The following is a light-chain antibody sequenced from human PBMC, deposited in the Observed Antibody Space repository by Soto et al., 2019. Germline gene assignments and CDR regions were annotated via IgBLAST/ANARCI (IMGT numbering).Light chain of an antibody. CDR3: QQYGSSPRT. V-gene: IGKV3-15*01. J-gene: IGKJ1*01. Sequence: EIILTQSPASLSVSPGERATLSCRASQSVNNNLAWYQQKPGQAPRLLIYGASTRATGIPGRFRGSGSGTEFTLTITSLQSEDFAVYYCQQYGSSPRTFGQGTKVEI. CDR2: GAS. CDR1: QSVNNN.